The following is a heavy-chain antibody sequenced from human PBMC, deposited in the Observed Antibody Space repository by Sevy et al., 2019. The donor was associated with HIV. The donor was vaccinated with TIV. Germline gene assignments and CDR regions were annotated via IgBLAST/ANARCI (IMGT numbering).Heavy chain of an antibody. J-gene: IGHJ3*02. D-gene: IGHD3-3*01. CDR2: IKSKTDGGTT. CDR1: GFTFSNAW. Sequence: GGSLRLSCAASGFTFSNAWMSWVRQAPGKGLEWVGRIKSKTDGGTTDYAAPVKGRFTISRDDSKNTLYLQMNSLKTEDTAVYYCTTGYYDFWSGYYRRDAFDIWGQGTMVTVSS. CDR3: TTGYYDFWSGYYRRDAFDI. V-gene: IGHV3-15*01.